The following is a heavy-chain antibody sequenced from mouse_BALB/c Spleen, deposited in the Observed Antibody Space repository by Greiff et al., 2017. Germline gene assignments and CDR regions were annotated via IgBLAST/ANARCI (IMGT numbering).Heavy chain of an antibody. CDR3: ARSGDYADY. J-gene: IGHJ2*01. V-gene: IGHV5-17*02. CDR2: ISSGSSTI. Sequence: EVHLVESGGGLVQPGGSRKLSCAASGFTFSSFGMHWVRQAPEKGLEWVAYISSGSSTIYYADTVKGRFTISRDNPKNTLFLQMTSLRSEDTAMYYCARSGDYADYWGQGTTLTVSS. CDR1: GFTFSSFG. D-gene: IGHD2-4*01.